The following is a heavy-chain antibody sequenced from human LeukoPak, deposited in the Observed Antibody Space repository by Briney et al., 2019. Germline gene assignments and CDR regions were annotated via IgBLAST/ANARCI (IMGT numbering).Heavy chain of an antibody. CDR1: GYTFTTNS. J-gene: IGHJ6*02. V-gene: IGHV1-3*01. D-gene: IGHD5-18*01. CDR3: ARDKRGYSYRTPDFYYGVDV. Sequence: GASVKVSCKASGYTFTTNSMHWVRQAPGQSLEWMGWINVGNGNTKYSQKFQGRVTITRDTSTGTAYMNLSSLRSEDTAVYYCARDKRGYSYRTPDFYYGVDVWGQGTTVTVSS. CDR2: INVGNGNT.